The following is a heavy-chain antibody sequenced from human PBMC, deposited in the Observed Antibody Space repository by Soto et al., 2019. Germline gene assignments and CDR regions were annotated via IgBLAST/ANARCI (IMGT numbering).Heavy chain of an antibody. V-gene: IGHV4-4*02. CDR3: ARNIAVSGTRGVDF. D-gene: IGHD6-19*01. CDR2: IYHRGAT. CDR1: GGSISTNW. Sequence: QVQLQESGPGLMKPSGTLSLTCAVSGGSISTNWWSWVRQPPGKGLEWIGEIYHRGATNYNPSLTNRVTMSVDKSPNHLSLKLNSVTAADTAVYYCARNIAVSGTRGVDFWCHGTLVTVSS. J-gene: IGHJ4*01.